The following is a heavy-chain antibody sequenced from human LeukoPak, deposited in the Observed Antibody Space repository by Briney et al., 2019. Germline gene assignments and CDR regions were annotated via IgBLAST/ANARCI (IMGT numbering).Heavy chain of an antibody. CDR2: ISIGGTTT. CDR3: ARGTMASDF. J-gene: IGHJ4*02. D-gene: IGHD3-10*01. Sequence: PGGSLRLSCAASGFTFSDYYMTWIRQTPGKGLEWVSYISIGGTTTFYVDSVKGRFTISRDNTKNSLYLQINSLRAEDTAMYYCARGTMASDFWGQGTLVTVSS. CDR1: GFTFSDYY. V-gene: IGHV3-11*01.